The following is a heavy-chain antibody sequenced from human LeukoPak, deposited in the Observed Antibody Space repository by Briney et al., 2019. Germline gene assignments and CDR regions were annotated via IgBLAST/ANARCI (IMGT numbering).Heavy chain of an antibody. CDR2: IYYSGST. Sequence: ASETLSLTCTVSGGSISSRNYYWGWIRQPPGKGLEWIGSIYYSGSTYYNSSLKSRVTISVDTSKNQFSLNLSSVTAADTAVYYCARNDYSNYRPLDYWGQGTLVTVSS. CDR1: GGSISSRNYY. V-gene: IGHV4-39*01. J-gene: IGHJ4*02. D-gene: IGHD4-11*01. CDR3: ARNDYSNYRPLDY.